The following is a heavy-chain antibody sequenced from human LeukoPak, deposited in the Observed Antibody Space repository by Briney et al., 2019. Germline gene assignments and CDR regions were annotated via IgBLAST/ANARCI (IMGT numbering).Heavy chain of an antibody. D-gene: IGHD6-13*01. CDR1: GFTVSSTY. J-gene: IGHJ6*02. CDR3: ARDGIAAADYYYGMDV. CDR2: IYSGGRT. Sequence: PGGSLRLSCAASGFTVSSTYMSWVRQAPGKGLEWVSIIYSGGRTYYADSVEGRFTISRDNSKNTVYLQMNSLRAEDTAVYYCARDGIAAADYYYGMDVWGQGTTVTVSS. V-gene: IGHV3-53*01.